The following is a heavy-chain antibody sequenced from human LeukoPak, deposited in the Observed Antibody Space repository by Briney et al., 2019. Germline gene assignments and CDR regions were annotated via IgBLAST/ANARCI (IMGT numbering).Heavy chain of an antibody. CDR2: ISGSGGST. D-gene: IGHD1-7*01. J-gene: IGHJ4*02. CDR1: GSTVRSNY. V-gene: IGHV3-23*01. Sequence: PGGSLRLSCAASGSTVRSNYMSWVREAPGKGLEWVSAISGSGGSTNYADSVKGRFTISRDNSKNMLYLQMNSLRAEDTAEYYCAKEQRDWNYGVFDYWGQGTQVTVSS. CDR3: AKEQRDWNYGVFDY.